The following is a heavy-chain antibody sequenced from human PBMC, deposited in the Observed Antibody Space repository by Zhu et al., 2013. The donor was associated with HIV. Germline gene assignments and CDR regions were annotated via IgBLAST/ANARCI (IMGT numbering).Heavy chain of an antibody. Sequence: VQLVESGGGVVQPGRSLRLSCAASGFTFSSYGMHWVRQAPGKGLEWVAVISYDGSNKYYADSVKGRFTISRDNSKNTLYLQMNSLRAEDTAVYYCAKGGWELLDWGQGTLVTVSS. CDR3: AKGGWELLD. J-gene: IGHJ4*02. V-gene: IGHV3-30*18. CDR1: GFTFSSYG. D-gene: IGHD1-26*01. CDR2: ISYDGSNK.